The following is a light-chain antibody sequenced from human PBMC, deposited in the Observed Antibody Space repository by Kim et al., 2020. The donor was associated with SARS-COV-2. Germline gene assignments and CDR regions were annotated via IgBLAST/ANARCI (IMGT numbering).Light chain of an antibody. CDR3: QQLNNYPHT. CDR1: QGVSSY. CDR2: AAS. J-gene: IGKJ5*01. V-gene: IGKV1-9*01. Sequence: DIQLTQSPSFLSASVGDRVTITCRASQGVSSYLVWYQQKPGKAPRLLIYAASTLQSGVPSRFSGSGSGTEFTLTISSLQPEDFATYYCQQLNNYPHTFGQGTRLEIK.